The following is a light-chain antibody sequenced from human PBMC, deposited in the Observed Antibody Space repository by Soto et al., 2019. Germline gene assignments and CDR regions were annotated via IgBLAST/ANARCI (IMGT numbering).Light chain of an antibody. CDR3: SSYTGSTSLVYV. CDR1: SSDVGRYNF. CDR2: DVA. J-gene: IGLJ1*01. Sequence: QSALTQPASVSGSPGQSISISCTGTSSDVGRYNFVSWYQQRPGKAPKLIIYDVANRPSGISNRFSGSKSGNTASLTISGLQAEDAADYYCSSYTGSTSLVYVFGTGTKVTVL. V-gene: IGLV2-14*03.